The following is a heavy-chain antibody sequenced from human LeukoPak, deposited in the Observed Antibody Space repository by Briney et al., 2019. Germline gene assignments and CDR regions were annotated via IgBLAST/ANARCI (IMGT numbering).Heavy chain of an antibody. Sequence: GGSLRLSCAASGFTFSSYAMSWVRQAPGKGLRWVSAISGSGGSTYYADSVKGRFTISRDNSKNTLYLQMNSLRAEDTAVYYCAKTSHYDFWSGYDYWGQGTLVTVSS. CDR2: ISGSGGST. V-gene: IGHV3-23*01. CDR1: GFTFSSYA. J-gene: IGHJ4*02. D-gene: IGHD3-3*01. CDR3: AKTSHYDFWSGYDY.